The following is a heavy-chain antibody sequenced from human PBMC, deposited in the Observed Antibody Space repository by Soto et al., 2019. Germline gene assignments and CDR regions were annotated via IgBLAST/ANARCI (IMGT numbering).Heavy chain of an antibody. J-gene: IGHJ3*02. CDR2: INPNSGGT. D-gene: IGHD7-27*01. CDR1: GYTFTGYY. Sequence: ASVKVSCKASGYTFTGYYMHWVRQAPGQGLEWMGWINPNSGGTNYAQKFQGWVTMTRDTSISTAYMELSRLRSDDTAVYYCARVPSLGKKAFDIWGQGTMVTVSS. V-gene: IGHV1-2*04. CDR3: ARVPSLGKKAFDI.